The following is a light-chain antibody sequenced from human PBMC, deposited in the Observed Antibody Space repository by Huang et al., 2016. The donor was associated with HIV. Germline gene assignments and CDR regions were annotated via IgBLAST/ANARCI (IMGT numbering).Light chain of an antibody. Sequence: EIVMTQSPATLSVSPGERATLSCRASQSVYSNLAWYQQKPGQAPRLLVFGASTRATEIPDRFSGSGSGTEFSLTINSLQSEDFAVYYCQQYNDWPPWTFGQGTKVEIK. CDR1: QSVYSN. J-gene: IGKJ1*01. V-gene: IGKV3-15*01. CDR3: QQYNDWPPWT. CDR2: GAS.